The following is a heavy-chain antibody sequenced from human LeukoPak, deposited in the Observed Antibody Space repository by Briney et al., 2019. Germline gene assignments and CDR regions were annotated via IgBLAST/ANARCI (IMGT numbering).Heavy chain of an antibody. CDR3: ARGNPLSIVGYDRHFDY. Sequence: SVKVSCKASGGTFSSYTISWVRQAPGQGLEWMGRIIPILGIANYAQKFQGRVAITADKSTSTAYMELSSLRSEDTAVYYCARGNPLSIVGYDRHFDYWGQGTLVTVSS. V-gene: IGHV1-69*02. CDR2: IIPILGIA. CDR1: GGTFSSYT. D-gene: IGHD1-26*01. J-gene: IGHJ4*02.